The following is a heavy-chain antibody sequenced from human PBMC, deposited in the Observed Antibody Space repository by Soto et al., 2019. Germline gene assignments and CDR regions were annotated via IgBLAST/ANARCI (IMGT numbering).Heavy chain of an antibody. Sequence: QVQLQESGPGLVKPSQTLSLTCTVSGGSISSGGYYWSWIRQHPGKGLEWIGYIYYSGSTYYNPSLKSRVTISVDTSKNQFSLKLSSVTAADTAVYYCARGTTVVTLYWYFDLWGRGTLVTVSS. D-gene: IGHD4-17*01. J-gene: IGHJ2*01. CDR3: ARGTTVVTLYWYFDL. V-gene: IGHV4-31*03. CDR1: GGSISSGGYY. CDR2: IYYSGST.